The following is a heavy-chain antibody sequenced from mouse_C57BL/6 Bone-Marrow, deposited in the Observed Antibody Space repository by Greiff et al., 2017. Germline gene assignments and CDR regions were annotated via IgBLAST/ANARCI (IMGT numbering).Heavy chain of an antibody. J-gene: IGHJ1*03. CDR1: GFSLTSYA. V-gene: IGHV2-9-1*01. CDR3: ARNYYGSSYDWYFDV. Sequence: VQLMESGPGLVAPSQSLSITCTVSGFSLTSYAISWVRQPPGKGLEWLGVIWTGGGTNYNSALKSRLSISKDNSKSQVFLKMNSLQTDDTARYYCARNYYGSSYDWYFDVWGTGTTVTVSS. D-gene: IGHD1-1*01. CDR2: IWTGGGT.